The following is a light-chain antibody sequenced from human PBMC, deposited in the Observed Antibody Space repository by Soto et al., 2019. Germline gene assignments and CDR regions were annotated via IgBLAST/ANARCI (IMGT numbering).Light chain of an antibody. Sequence: QSVLTQPRSVSGFPGQSVTISCTGTSSDVGGYNYVSWYQHHPGKAPKLMIYDVDKRPSGVPGRFSGSKSGNTAYLTISGLQAEDEADYYCCSYAGSYPFVFGTGTKGTVL. CDR3: CSYAGSYPFV. CDR2: DVD. J-gene: IGLJ1*01. CDR1: SSDVGGYNY. V-gene: IGLV2-11*01.